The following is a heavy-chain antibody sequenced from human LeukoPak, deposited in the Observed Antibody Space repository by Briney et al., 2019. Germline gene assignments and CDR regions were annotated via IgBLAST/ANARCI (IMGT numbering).Heavy chain of an antibody. CDR3: ARAVTVTNRYYCYYYMDV. Sequence: SETLSLTCAVYGGSFSGYYWTWIRQSPGKGLEWIGEINHSGNTKYNPSLKSRVTISVDTSKNQFSLKLSSVTAADTAVYYCARAVTVTNRYYCYYYMDVWGKGTTVTVSS. CDR1: GGSFSGYY. D-gene: IGHD4-17*01. J-gene: IGHJ6*03. V-gene: IGHV4-34*01. CDR2: INHSGNT.